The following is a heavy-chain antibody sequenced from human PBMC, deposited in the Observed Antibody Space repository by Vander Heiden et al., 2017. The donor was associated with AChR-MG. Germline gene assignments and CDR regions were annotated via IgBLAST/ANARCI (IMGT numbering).Heavy chain of an antibody. CDR1: GGSLSSGGYS. D-gene: IGHD4-17*01. CDR2: IYHSGST. Sequence: QLQLQESGSGLVKPSQTLSLTCAVSGGSLSSGGYSWSWIRQPPGKGLEWIGYIYHSGSTYYNPSLKSRVTISVDRSKNQFSLKLSSVTAADTAVDYCARHEATVARFDYWGQGTLVTVSS. J-gene: IGHJ4*02. CDR3: ARHEATVARFDY. V-gene: IGHV4-30-2*01.